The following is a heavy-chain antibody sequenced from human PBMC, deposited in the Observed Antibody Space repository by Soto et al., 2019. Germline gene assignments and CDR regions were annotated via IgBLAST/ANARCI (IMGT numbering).Heavy chain of an antibody. J-gene: IGHJ4*02. CDR1: GGSISSSSYY. Sequence: SETLSLTCTVSGGSISSSSYYWGWIRQPPGKGLEWIGSIYYSGSTYYNPSLKSRVTISVDTSKNQFSLKLSSVTAADTAVYYCARPYCSGGSCYPPLFDYWGQGTLVTVSS. D-gene: IGHD2-15*01. CDR3: ARPYCSGGSCYPPLFDY. CDR2: IYYSGST. V-gene: IGHV4-39*01.